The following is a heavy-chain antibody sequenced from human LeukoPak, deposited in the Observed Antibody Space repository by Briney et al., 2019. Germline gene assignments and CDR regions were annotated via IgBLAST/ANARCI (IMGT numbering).Heavy chain of an antibody. V-gene: IGHV3-48*03. CDR1: GFTFSSYE. CDR3: AREDWESGASDI. D-gene: IGHD1-26*01. J-gene: IGHJ3*02. CDR2: ISSGSSNII. Sequence: PGGSLRLSCAASGFTFSSYEMNWVRQAPGKGLEWVSYISSGSSNIIYYIDSVKGRFTMSRDNAKNSLYLQMNSLRDEDTAVYYCAREDWESGASDIWGQGTMVTVSS.